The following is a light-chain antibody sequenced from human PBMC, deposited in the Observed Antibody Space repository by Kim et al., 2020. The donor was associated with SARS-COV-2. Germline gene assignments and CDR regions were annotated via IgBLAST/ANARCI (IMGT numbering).Light chain of an antibody. CDR3: CSYAVSWV. Sequence: SPGQSVTISCTGTSSDVGGSNFGSWYQCHPGKAPKLLIYDVIKRPSGVPDRFSASKSGNTASLTISGLQAEDEADYYCCSYAVSWVFGGGTQLTVL. V-gene: IGLV2-11*01. CDR1: SSDVGGSNF. J-gene: IGLJ3*02. CDR2: DVI.